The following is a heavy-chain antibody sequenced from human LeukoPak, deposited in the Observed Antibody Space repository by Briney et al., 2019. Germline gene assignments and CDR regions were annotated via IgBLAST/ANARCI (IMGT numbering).Heavy chain of an antibody. CDR2: IYYSGST. J-gene: IGHJ3*02. Sequence: SETLSLTCTVSGGSISSYYWSWIRQPPGKGLEWIGYIYYSGSTNYNPSLKSRVTISVDTSKNQFSLKLSSVTAADTAVYYCARELLDAFDIWGQGTMVTVSS. CDR3: ARELLDAFDI. V-gene: IGHV4-59*01. CDR1: GGSISSYY. D-gene: IGHD2-15*01.